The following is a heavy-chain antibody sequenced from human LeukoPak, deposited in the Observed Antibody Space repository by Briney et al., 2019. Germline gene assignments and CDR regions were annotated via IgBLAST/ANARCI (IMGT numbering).Heavy chain of an antibody. CDR3: AKVGITIFWPFDY. CDR1: GFTFSSYA. Sequence: GGSLRPSCAASGFTFSSYAMSWVHQAPGKGLEWVSAISGSGGSTYYADSVKCRFTISRDNSKNTLYLQMNSLRAEDTAVYYCAKVGITIFWPFDYWGQGTLVTVSS. D-gene: IGHD3-3*01. CDR2: ISGSGGST. V-gene: IGHV3-23*01. J-gene: IGHJ4*02.